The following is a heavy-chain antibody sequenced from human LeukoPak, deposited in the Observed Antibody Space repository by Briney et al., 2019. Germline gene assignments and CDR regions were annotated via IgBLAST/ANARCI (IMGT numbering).Heavy chain of an antibody. CDR1: GGTFSSYA. CDR2: IIPIFGTA. Sequence: GASVKVSCKASGGTFSSYAISWVRQAPGQGLEWMGGIIPIFGTANYAQKFQGRVTITTDESTSTAYMELSSLRSEDTAVYYCARGPVVPANYYYYYMDVWGKGTRSPSP. V-gene: IGHV1-69*05. J-gene: IGHJ6*03. CDR3: ARGPVVPANYYYYYMDV. D-gene: IGHD2-2*01.